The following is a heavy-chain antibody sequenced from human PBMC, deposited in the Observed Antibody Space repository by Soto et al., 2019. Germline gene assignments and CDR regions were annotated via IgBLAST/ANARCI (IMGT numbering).Heavy chain of an antibody. Sequence: ASVKVSCKASGGTFSSYAISWVRQAPGQGLEWMGGIIPIFGTANYAQKFQGRVTITADESTSTAYMELSSLRSGDTAVYYCARGPYYYDSSGYYPFDYWGQGTLVTVSS. CDR2: IIPIFGTA. CDR1: GGTFSSYA. CDR3: ARGPYYYDSSGYYPFDY. J-gene: IGHJ4*02. D-gene: IGHD3-22*01. V-gene: IGHV1-69*13.